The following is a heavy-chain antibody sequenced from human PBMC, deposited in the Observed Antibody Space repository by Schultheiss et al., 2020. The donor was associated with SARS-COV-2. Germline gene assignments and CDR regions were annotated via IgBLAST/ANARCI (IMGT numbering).Heavy chain of an antibody. Sequence: GESLKISCAASGFTFSSYEMNWVRQAPGKGLEWVSYISSSGSTIYYADSVKGRFTISRDNAKNSLYLQMNSLRAEDTAVYYCARILVPDYYYYYGMDVWGQGTTVTVSS. J-gene: IGHJ6*02. D-gene: IGHD2-2*01. CDR3: ARILVPDYYYYYGMDV. CDR1: GFTFSSYE. CDR2: ISSSGSTI. V-gene: IGHV3-48*03.